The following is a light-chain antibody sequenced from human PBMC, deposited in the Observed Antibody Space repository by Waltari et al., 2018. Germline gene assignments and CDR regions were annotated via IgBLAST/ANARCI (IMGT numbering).Light chain of an antibody. CDR1: QGISSY. Sequence: DIQMTQSPSSLSASVGDTVTITCRASQGISSYLAWYQQKPGKAPKPLIYYASNLASGVPSRFSGSGSGTEFTLTISSLQPEDFATYYCQHYNSVPYSFGQGTKVEIK. CDR3: QHYNSVPYS. J-gene: IGKJ2*03. V-gene: IGKV1-16*01. CDR2: YAS.